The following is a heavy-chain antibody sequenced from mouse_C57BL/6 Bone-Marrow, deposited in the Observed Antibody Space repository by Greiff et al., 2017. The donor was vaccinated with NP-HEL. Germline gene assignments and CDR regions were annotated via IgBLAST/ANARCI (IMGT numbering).Heavy chain of an antibody. J-gene: IGHJ4*01. Sequence: VQLQQSGPVLVKPGASVKMSCKASGYTFTDYYMNWVKQSHGKSLEWIGVINPYNGGTSYNQKFKGKATLTVDKSSSTAYMERNSLTSEDAAVYYCARGGDDYAMDYWGQGTSVTVSS. CDR2: INPYNGGT. D-gene: IGHD3-3*01. V-gene: IGHV1-19*01. CDR3: ARGGDDYAMDY. CDR1: GYTFTDYY.